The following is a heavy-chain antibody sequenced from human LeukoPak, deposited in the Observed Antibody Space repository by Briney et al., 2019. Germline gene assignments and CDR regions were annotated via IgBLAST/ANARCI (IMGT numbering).Heavy chain of an antibody. J-gene: IGHJ4*02. CDR3: ARSMVRGLITGVCDY. V-gene: IGHV4-39*01. CDR1: GGSISSSSYY. CDR2: IFYSGST. Sequence: PSETLSLTCTVSGGSISSSSYYWGWIRQPPGKGLEWIGSIFYSGSTYYNPSLKSRVTISVDTSKNQFSLKLSSVTAADTAVYYCARSMVRGLITGVCDYWGQGTLVTVSS. D-gene: IGHD3-10*01.